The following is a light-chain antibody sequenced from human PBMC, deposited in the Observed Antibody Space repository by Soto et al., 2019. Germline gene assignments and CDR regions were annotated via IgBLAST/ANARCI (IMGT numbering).Light chain of an antibody. J-gene: IGLJ7*01. CDR2: SND. Sequence: QSVLTQAPSASGTPGQRVTISCSASSANIGSNYIYWYQHLPGTAPKLLIYSNDQRPSGVPDRFSGSRSGTSASLAISGLRSEDEADYYCAAWDDSLSGHMLFGGGTQLTVL. CDR3: AAWDDSLSGHML. V-gene: IGLV1-47*02. CDR1: SANIGSNY.